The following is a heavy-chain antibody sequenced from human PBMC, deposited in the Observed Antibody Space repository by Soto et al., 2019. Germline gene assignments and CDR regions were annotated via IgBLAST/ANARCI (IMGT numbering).Heavy chain of an antibody. V-gene: IGHV1-69*13. CDR3: AREAIAAAGTNNVFYY. CDR1: GGTFSSYA. Sequence: ASVKVSCKASGGTFSSYAISWVRQAPGQGLEWMGGIIPIFGTANYAQKFQGRVTITADESTSTAYMELSSLRSGDTAVYYCAREAIAAAGTNNVFYYWGQGTLVTVSS. D-gene: IGHD6-13*01. CDR2: IIPIFGTA. J-gene: IGHJ4*02.